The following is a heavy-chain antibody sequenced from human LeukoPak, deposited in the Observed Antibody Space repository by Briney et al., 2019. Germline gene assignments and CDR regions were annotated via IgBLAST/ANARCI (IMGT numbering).Heavy chain of an antibody. V-gene: IGHV3-7*01. D-gene: IGHD6-19*01. J-gene: IGHJ4*02. CDR2: INQDGSEK. CDR3: ARVQGSSGPGIFEY. Sequence: GGSLRLSCAASGFTFSNYWMSWVRQAPGKGLEWVANINQDGSEKYYVDSVKGRFTISRDNARSSLYLQMNRLRVEDTAVYYCARVQGSSGPGIFEYWGQGTLVPVSS. CDR1: GFTFSNYW.